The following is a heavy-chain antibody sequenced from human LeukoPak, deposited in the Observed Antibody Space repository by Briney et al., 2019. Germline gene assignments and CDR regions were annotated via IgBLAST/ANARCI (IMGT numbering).Heavy chain of an antibody. CDR3: ARIGTYAEFDH. CDR1: GYSFTTYW. Sequence: GESLKISCKGSGYSFTTYWIGWVRQMPGKGLEWMGIINPGDSDTRYSPSFQGQVTISVDNSISTAYLQWSSLKASDTAMYYCARIGTYAEFDHWGQGSLVTVSS. J-gene: IGHJ4*02. CDR2: INPGDSDT. D-gene: IGHD6-13*01. V-gene: IGHV5-51*01.